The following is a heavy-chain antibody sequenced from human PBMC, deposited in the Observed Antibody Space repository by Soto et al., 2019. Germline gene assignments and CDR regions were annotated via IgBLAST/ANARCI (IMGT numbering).Heavy chain of an antibody. CDR1: GYAFTRFA. D-gene: IGHD3-10*01. V-gene: IGHV1-69*13. CDR2: IMPIFGTP. J-gene: IGHJ5*02. CDR3: ARVHSSGIFYFVDP. Sequence: SVKVSCKTSGYAFTRFAIHWVRQAPGQGLEWMGGIMPIFGTPNYAQKFRGRVTISADESTSTAYLELSSLTSDDTAVYYCARVHSSGIFYFVDPWGQGTLVTVSS.